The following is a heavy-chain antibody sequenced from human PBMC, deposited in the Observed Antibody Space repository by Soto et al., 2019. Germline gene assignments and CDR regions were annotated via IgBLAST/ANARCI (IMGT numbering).Heavy chain of an antibody. Sequence: ASVKVSCKASGYTFTSYYMHWVRQAPVQGLEWMGIINPSGGSTSYAQKFQGRVTMTTDTTTSTVYMELSSLRSEDTAVYYCAPSYGGNSGSAFDIWGQGTMVTVSS. CDR2: INPSGGST. J-gene: IGHJ3*02. CDR3: APSYGGNSGSAFDI. CDR1: GYTFTSYY. D-gene: IGHD2-21*02. V-gene: IGHV1-46*01.